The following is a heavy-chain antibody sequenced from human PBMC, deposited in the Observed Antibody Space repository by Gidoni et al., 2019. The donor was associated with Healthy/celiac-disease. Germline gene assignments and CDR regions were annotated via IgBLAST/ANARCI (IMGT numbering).Heavy chain of an antibody. J-gene: IGHJ4*02. Sequence: EVQLVESGGGLVKPGGSLRLSCAASGFTFSSYSMNWVRQAPGKGLEWVSSISSSSSYIYYADSVKGRFTISRDNAKNSLYLQMNSLRAEDTAVYYCAREAPYSGSSDYWGQGTLVTVSS. CDR1: GFTFSSYS. CDR2: ISSSSSYI. D-gene: IGHD1-26*01. CDR3: AREAPYSGSSDY. V-gene: IGHV3-21*01.